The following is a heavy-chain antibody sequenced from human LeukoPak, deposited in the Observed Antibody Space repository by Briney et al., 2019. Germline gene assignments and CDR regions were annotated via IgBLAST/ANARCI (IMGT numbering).Heavy chain of an antibody. D-gene: IGHD3-3*01. CDR2: INPNSGGT. CDR3: ARDPIRFLEWLSPPYYYYYYMDV. Sequence: ASVKVSCKASGYTFTGYYMHWVRQAPGQGLEWMGWINPNSGGTNYAQKFQGRVTMTRDTSISTAYMELSRLRSDDTAVYYCARDPIRFLEWLSPPYYYYYYMDVWGKGTTVTVSS. CDR1: GYTFTGYY. J-gene: IGHJ6*03. V-gene: IGHV1-2*02.